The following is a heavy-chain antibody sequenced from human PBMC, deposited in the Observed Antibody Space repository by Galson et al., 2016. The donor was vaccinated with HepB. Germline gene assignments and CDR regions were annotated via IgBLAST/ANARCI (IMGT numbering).Heavy chain of an antibody. V-gene: IGHV4-31*03. CDR3: TRVTSTTRGGGFDP. D-gene: IGHD2-2*01. J-gene: IGHJ5*02. CDR2: IYYSGNT. CDR1: GGSISSGSYH. Sequence: TLSLTCSVSGGSISSGSYHWTWIRQRPGKDLEWIAYIYYSGNTYYNPSLKSRATISVDTSTNHFSLKLSSVTAADTAVYYCTRVTSTTRGGGFDPWGQGTLVTVSS.